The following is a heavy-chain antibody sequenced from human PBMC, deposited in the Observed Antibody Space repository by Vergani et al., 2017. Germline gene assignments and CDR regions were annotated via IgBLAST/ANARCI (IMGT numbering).Heavy chain of an antibody. Sequence: QVQLQESGPGLVKPSETLSLTCTVSGGSISSYYWSWIRQPPGKGLEWIGYIYYSGSTNYNPSLKSRVTISVDTSKNQFSLKLSSATAADTAVYYCARMELLSAFDIWGQGTMVTVSS. CDR2: IYYSGST. D-gene: IGHD1-26*01. J-gene: IGHJ3*02. CDR3: ARMELLSAFDI. V-gene: IGHV4-59*01. CDR1: GGSISSYY.